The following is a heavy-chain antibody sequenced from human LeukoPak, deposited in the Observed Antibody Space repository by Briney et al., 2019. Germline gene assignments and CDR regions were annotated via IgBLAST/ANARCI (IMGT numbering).Heavy chain of an antibody. CDR3: ARDRRYYYDSSGHPQAFDI. Sequence: SETLSLTCTVSGYSISSGYYWGWIRQPPGKGLKWIGSIYHSGSTYYNPSLKSRVTISVDTSKNQFSLKLSSVTAADTAVYYCARDRRYYYDSSGHPQAFDIWGQGTMVTVSS. CDR2: IYHSGST. V-gene: IGHV4-38-2*02. CDR1: GYSISSGYY. D-gene: IGHD3-22*01. J-gene: IGHJ3*02.